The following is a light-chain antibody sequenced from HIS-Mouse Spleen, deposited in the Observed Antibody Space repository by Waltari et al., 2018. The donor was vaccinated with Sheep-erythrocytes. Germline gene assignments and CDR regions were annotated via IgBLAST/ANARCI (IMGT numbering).Light chain of an antibody. CDR1: SSDVGGCNS. V-gene: IGLV2-11*01. CDR2: DVS. J-gene: IGLJ1*01. Sequence: QSALTQPRPVSGSPGQSVTISCPGTSSDVGGCNSVSWYQQHPGKTPKLMIYDVSKRPSGVPDRFSGSKSGNTASLTISGLQAEDEADYYCCSYAGSYNHVFATGTKVTVL. CDR3: CSYAGSYNHV.